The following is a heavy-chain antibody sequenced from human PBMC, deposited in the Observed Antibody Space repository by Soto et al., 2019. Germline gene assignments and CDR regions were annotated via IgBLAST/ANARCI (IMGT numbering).Heavy chain of an antibody. V-gene: IGHV4-4*02. Sequence: QVQLQESGPGLVKPSGTLSLTCAVSGGSIRSSSWWSWVRQPPGKGLEWLGEIYHSGSTNYNPSLKSRVTISVDKSKNQFSLRLDPVTVADTAVYYCARDLMGSDGTTFGSFDYWGRGTLVTVSS. CDR1: GGSIRSSSW. J-gene: IGHJ4*02. D-gene: IGHD3-10*02. CDR2: IYHSGST. CDR3: ARDLMGSDGTTFGSFDY.